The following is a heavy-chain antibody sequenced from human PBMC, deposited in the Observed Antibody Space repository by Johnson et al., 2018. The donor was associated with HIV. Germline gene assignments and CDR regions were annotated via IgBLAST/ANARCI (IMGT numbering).Heavy chain of an antibody. D-gene: IGHD3-10*01. CDR3: AIGRGEFPRHAFDI. CDR2: ISYDGTKK. J-gene: IGHJ3*02. Sequence: QVQLVEAGGGVLQPGGSLRLSGAASRFTFSSHAMHWVRQAPGKGLEWVAVISYDGTKKNYADSVKGRFTISKDNSRNTLFLHMNSLRADDTAVYYCAIGRGEFPRHAFDIWGQGTMVTVSS. V-gene: IGHV3-30*04. CDR1: RFTFSSHA.